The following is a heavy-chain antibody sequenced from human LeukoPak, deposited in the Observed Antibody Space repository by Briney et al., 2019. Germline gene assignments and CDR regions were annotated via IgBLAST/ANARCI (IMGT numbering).Heavy chain of an antibody. J-gene: IGHJ5*02. Sequence: PSETLSLTCTVSGGSISSYYWSWIRQPPGKGLEWIGYIYYSGSTNYNPSLKSRVTISVDTSKNQFSLKLSSVTAADTAVYYCARSNTYYYGSGSYRAEYNWFDPWGQGTLVTVSS. CDR1: GGSISSYY. V-gene: IGHV4-59*01. CDR2: IYYSGST. CDR3: ARSNTYYYGSGSYRAEYNWFDP. D-gene: IGHD3-10*01.